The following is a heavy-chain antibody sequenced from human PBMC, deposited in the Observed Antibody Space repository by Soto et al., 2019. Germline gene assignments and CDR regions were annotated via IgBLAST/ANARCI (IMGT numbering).Heavy chain of an antibody. CDR3: ARAHVDTAMAYGAFDI. CDR2: VIPIFGTA. CDR1: GGTFSSYA. Sequence: AAVKVSCKASGGTFSSYAISWVRQAPGQGLEWMGGVIPIFGTANYAQKFQGRVTITADESTSTAYMELSSLRSEDTAVYYCARAHVDTAMAYGAFDIWGQGTMVTVSS. V-gene: IGHV1-69*13. J-gene: IGHJ3*02. D-gene: IGHD5-18*01.